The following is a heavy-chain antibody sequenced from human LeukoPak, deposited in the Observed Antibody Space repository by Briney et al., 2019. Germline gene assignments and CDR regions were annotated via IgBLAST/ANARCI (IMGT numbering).Heavy chain of an antibody. V-gene: IGHV4-31*03. CDR1: GGSISSGGYY. CDR3: ARVPYYGSGSYSRVRGWFYGMDV. J-gene: IGHJ6*02. Sequence: PSQTLSLTCTVSGGSISSGGYYWSWIRQHPGKGLEWIGYIYYSGSTYYNPSLKSRVTISVDTSKNQFSLKLSSVTAADTAVYYCARVPYYGSGSYSRVRGWFYGMDVWGQGTTVTVSS. CDR2: IYYSGST. D-gene: IGHD3-10*01.